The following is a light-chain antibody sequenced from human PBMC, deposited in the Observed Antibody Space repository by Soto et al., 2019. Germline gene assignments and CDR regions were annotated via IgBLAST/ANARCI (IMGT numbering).Light chain of an antibody. CDR3: CSYAVTYVL. Sequence: QSVLTQPASVSGSPGQSITLSCTGTSSDVGSYNFVSWYQQHPGKAPKLMIYEVNKRPSGVSNRFSASKSGNTASLTISGLQAEDEADYYCCSYAVTYVLFGGGTKLTVL. CDR2: EVN. J-gene: IGLJ2*01. CDR1: SSDVGSYNF. V-gene: IGLV2-23*02.